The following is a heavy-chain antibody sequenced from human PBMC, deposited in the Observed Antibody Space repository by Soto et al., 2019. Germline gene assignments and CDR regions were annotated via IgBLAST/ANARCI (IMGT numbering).Heavy chain of an antibody. V-gene: IGHV1-8*01. CDR1: GYTFTSYD. Sequence: QVQLVQSGAEVKKPGASVKVSCKASGYTFTSYDINWVRQATGQGLEWMGWMNPISGNTGYAQKCQDRVTMTRNTSISTAYMELSSLRSEHTAVYYSARERSYGHAYWGQGTLVTVSS. CDR3: ARERSYGHAY. J-gene: IGHJ4*02. CDR2: MNPISGNT. D-gene: IGHD5-18*01.